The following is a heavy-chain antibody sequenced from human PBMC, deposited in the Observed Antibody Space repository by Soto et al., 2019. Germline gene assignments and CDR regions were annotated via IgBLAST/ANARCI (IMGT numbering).Heavy chain of an antibody. CDR2: IYHNGST. V-gene: IGHV4-4*02. J-gene: IGHJ5*02. Sequence: SETLSLPCSVSGDSISSSNWWSWVRQSPRKGLEWLGEIYHNGSTNYNPSLMSRVATAVGKCTNRVSLKLMSVTAAEIILYYCARARGAIFTVVIRKSFNPRPQGTLVTVSS. CDR1: GDSISSSNW. CDR3: ARARGAIFTVVIRKSFNP. D-gene: IGHD3-3*01.